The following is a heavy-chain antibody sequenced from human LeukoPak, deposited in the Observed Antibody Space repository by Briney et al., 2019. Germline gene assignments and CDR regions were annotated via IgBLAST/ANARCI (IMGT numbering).Heavy chain of an antibody. CDR1: GYTFTSYG. J-gene: IGHJ4*02. Sequence: ASVKVSCKASGYTFTSYGITWVRQAPGQGLEWMGWISTNNGNTEYTQKPQGRVTMTTDTSTSTAYMELRSLRSDDTAVYYCARDENYNKDYWGQGTLVTVSS. CDR3: ARDENYNKDY. D-gene: IGHD4-11*01. CDR2: ISTNNGNT. V-gene: IGHV1-18*01.